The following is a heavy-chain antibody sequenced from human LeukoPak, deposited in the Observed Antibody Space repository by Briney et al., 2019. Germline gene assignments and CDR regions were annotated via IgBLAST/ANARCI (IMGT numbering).Heavy chain of an antibody. CDR1: GATLNIGHA. Sequence: SVKVSCKAFGATLNIGHAFIWARQAPGQGLQWMGRIIPFLGEVNYAQNFQGRVSFIADKSTATMYMEMKSLRLDDTAIYYCSPCGHAYDWFGPWGQGTLVTVSS. D-gene: IGHD5-12*01. CDR3: SPCGHAYDWFGP. V-gene: IGHV1-69*04. J-gene: IGHJ5*02. CDR2: IIPFLGEV.